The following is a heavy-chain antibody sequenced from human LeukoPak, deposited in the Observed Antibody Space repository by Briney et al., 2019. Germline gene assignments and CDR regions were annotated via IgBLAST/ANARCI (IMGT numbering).Heavy chain of an antibody. Sequence: RSLRLSCAASGFTFSSYSMNWVRQAPGKGLEWVSGISGSGDRIFYADSVKGRFTISRDNSKNTLYLQMNSLRAEDTAVYYCARSGSGSYFLDYWGQGTLVTVSS. CDR2: ISGSGDRI. D-gene: IGHD3-10*01. CDR3: ARSGSGSYFLDY. CDR1: GFTFSSYS. J-gene: IGHJ4*02. V-gene: IGHV3-23*01.